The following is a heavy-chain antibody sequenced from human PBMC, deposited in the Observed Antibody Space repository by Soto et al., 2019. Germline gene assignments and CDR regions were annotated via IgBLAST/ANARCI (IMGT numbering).Heavy chain of an antibody. J-gene: IGHJ6*02. CDR3: ARDLGYVLSYYYYGMDV. CDR2: IYYSGST. CDR1: GGSISSGDYY. D-gene: IGHD3-16*01. Sequence: QVQLQESGPGLVKPSQTLSLTCTVSGGSISSGDYYWSWIRQPPGKGLEWIGYIYYSGSTYYNPSLKSRVTIAVDPSKNQFSLKLSSVTAADTAVYYCARDLGYVLSYYYYGMDVWGQGTTVTVSS. V-gene: IGHV4-30-4*01.